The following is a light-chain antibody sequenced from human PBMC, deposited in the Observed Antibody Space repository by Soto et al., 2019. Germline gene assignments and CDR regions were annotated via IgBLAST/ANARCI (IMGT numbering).Light chain of an antibody. Sequence: QKVTISCSGSSSNIGGNSVSWYQQLPGTAPKLLIYDANKRPSGIPDRFSGSKSGTSATLGITGFQTGDEADYYCGSWDSSLSAYVFGTGTQLTAL. CDR2: DAN. CDR3: GSWDSSLSAYV. CDR1: SSNIGGNS. J-gene: IGLJ1*01. V-gene: IGLV1-51*01.